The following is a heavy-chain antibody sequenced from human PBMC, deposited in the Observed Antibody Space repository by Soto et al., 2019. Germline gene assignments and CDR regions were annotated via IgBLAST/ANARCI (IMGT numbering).Heavy chain of an antibody. J-gene: IGHJ6*03. V-gene: IGHV1-8*01. D-gene: IGHD6-13*01. CDR2: MNPNSGNT. CDR1: GYTFTSYD. CDR3: ARGDIAAAATQGDYYYYMDV. Sequence: GASVKVSCKASGYTFTSYDINWVRQATGQGLEWMGWMNPNSGNTGYAQKFQGRVTMTRNTSISTAYMELSGLRSEDTAVYYCARGDIAAAATQGDYYYYMDVWGKGTTVTVSS.